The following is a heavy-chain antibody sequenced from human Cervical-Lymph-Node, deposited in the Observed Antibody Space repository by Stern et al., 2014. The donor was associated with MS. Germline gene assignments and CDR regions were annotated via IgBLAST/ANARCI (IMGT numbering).Heavy chain of an antibody. V-gene: IGHV5-51*03. CDR3: AKARYVQALSDAFDI. Sequence: MQLVQSGAEVKKPGESLKISCEGSGFSFTTHWIAWVRQMPGEGLEWMGIISPGDSDTRYSPSFQVRVTISADKSISTAYLQWNSLTASDTAMYYCAKARYVQALSDAFDIWGQGTMVTVSS. CDR2: ISPGDSDT. J-gene: IGHJ3*02. CDR1: GFSFTTHW. D-gene: IGHD2-2*01.